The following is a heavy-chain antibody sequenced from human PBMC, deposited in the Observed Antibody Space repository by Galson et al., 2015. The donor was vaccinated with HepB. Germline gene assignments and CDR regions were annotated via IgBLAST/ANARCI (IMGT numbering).Heavy chain of an antibody. CDR1: GYTFSTYG. V-gene: IGHV1-18*01. D-gene: IGHD7-27*01. CDR2: ISPYNGNT. Sequence: SVKVSCKASGYTFSTYGISWVRQAPGQGLEWVGWISPYNGNTKYAQKLQGRVTMTTDTSTSTSYMELRSLRSDDTAVYYCARDQWGNYYDYGLDVWGQGTTVTVSS. CDR3: ARDQWGNYYDYGLDV. J-gene: IGHJ6*02.